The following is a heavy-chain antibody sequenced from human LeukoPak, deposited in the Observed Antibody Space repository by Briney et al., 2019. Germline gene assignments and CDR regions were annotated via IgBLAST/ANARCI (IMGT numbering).Heavy chain of an antibody. Sequence: PSETLSLTCTVSGGSISSYYWSWIRQPPGKGLEWIGYIYYSGSTNYNPSLKSRVTISVDTSKNQFSLKLSSVTAADTAVYYCARFAAGEFNYWGQGTLVTVSS. V-gene: IGHV4-59*01. J-gene: IGHJ4*02. CDR1: GGSISSYY. CDR2: IYYSGST. D-gene: IGHD3-10*01. CDR3: ARFAAGEFNY.